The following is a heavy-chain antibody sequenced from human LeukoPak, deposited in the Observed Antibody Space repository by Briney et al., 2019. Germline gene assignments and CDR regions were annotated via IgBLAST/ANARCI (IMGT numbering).Heavy chain of an antibody. Sequence: GGSLRLSCAASGFTFSSYWMSWVRQAPGKGLEWVANIKQDGSEKYYVDSVKGRFTISRDNAKNSLYLQMNSLRAEDTAVYYCAKDRNIGLDAIDVWGQGTMVTVSP. D-gene: IGHD2/OR15-2a*01. J-gene: IGHJ3*01. CDR1: GFTFSSYW. CDR3: AKDRNIGLDAIDV. CDR2: IKQDGSEK. V-gene: IGHV3-7*01.